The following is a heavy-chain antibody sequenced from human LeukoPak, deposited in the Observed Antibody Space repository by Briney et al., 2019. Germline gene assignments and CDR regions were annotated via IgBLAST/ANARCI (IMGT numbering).Heavy chain of an antibody. V-gene: IGHV3-48*02. J-gene: IGHJ4*02. CDR3: AIESGYDYVEGAY. CDR2: ISSSSSTI. Sequence: GGSLRLSCAASGFSFRTYSMNWVRQAPGKGLEWVSYISSSSSTIYYADSVKGRFTISRDNAKNSLYLQMNSLRDEDTAVYYCAIESGYDYVEGAYWGQGTLVTVSS. CDR1: GFSFRTYS. D-gene: IGHD5-12*01.